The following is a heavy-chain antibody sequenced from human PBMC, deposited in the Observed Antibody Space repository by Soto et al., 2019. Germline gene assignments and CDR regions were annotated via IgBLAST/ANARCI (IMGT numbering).Heavy chain of an antibody. CDR1: GGSFSGYY. J-gene: IGHJ6*02. CDR2: INHGGST. CDR3: ASARGRSSGWGAYYYYGLDV. V-gene: IGHV4-34*01. D-gene: IGHD6-25*01. Sequence: QVQLQQWGAGLLKPSETLSLTCAVYGGSFSGYYWTWIRQPPGKGLEWIGQINHGGSTIYNPSLKSRVTMSIDTSYNQFSMRLTSVTAAETSVYYCASARGRSSGWGAYYYYGLDVWGQGTTVTVSS.